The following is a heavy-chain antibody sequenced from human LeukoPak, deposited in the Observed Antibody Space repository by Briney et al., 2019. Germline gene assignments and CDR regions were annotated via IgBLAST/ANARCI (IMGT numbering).Heavy chain of an antibody. D-gene: IGHD1-14*01. CDR1: GFTFSSRW. CDR2: INIDGSEK. J-gene: IGHJ4*02. CDR3: ARSDHGPEY. Sequence: GGSLRLSCSASGFTFSSRWMNWVRQAPGRGPEWVAIINIDGSEKHYVDSVKGRFTISRDNAKNSLYLQMNSLRAEDTAMYYCARSDHGPEYWGQGTLVTVSS. V-gene: IGHV3-7*01.